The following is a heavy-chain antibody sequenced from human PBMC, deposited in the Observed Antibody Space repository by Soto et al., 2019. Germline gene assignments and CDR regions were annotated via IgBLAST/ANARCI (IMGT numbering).Heavy chain of an antibody. J-gene: IGHJ4*02. CDR1: CGSISSYY. CDR2: IYYSGST. V-gene: IGHV4-59*01. D-gene: IGHD6-13*01. Sequence: SETLSLTCTVSCGSISSYYWSWIRQPPGKGLEWIGYIYYSGSTNYNPSLKSRVTISVDTSKTQFSLKLSSVTAADTAVYYCARGIAAADYYFDYWGQGTLVTVSS. CDR3: ARGIAAADYYFDY.